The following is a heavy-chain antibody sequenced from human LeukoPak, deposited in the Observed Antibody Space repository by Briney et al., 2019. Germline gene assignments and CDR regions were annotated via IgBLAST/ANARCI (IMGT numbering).Heavy chain of an antibody. V-gene: IGHV3-21*01. D-gene: IGHD3/OR15-3a*01. CDR2: ISSSSSYI. J-gene: IGHJ4*02. CDR3: ASVPFDFWTSYYFDY. Sequence: GGSLRLSCAASGFTFSSYSMNWVRQAPGKGLEWASSISSSSSYIYYADSLKGRFTISRDNAKNSLYLQMNSLRAEDTAVYYCASVPFDFWTSYYFDYWGQGTLVTVSS. CDR1: GFTFSSYS.